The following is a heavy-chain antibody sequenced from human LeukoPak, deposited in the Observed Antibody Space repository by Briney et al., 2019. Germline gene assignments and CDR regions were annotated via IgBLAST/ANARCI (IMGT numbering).Heavy chain of an antibody. Sequence: SVKVSCKASGGTFSSHPFTWVRQAPGQGLEWMGEITPIFGTANYAQRFQGRVTITADESTSTVYMELSSLRSDDTAVYHCARSGGYSSSWFPPYWYFDLWGRGTLVTVSS. V-gene: IGHV1-69*13. CDR2: ITPIFGTA. CDR1: GGTFSSHP. D-gene: IGHD6-13*01. CDR3: ARSGGYSSSWFPPYWYFDL. J-gene: IGHJ2*01.